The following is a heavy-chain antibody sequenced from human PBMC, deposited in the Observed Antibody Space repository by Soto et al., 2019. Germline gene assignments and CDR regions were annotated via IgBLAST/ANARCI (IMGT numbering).Heavy chain of an antibody. CDR2: IYYSGST. V-gene: IGHV4-30-4*01. CDR3: ATVPTYYYDRSGYANAFDM. Sequence: TLSLTCTVSGGSINSGDYYWSWIRQPPGKGLERIGYIYYSGSTYHNPSLKSRINISVDTSKNQFSLKLSSVTAADTAVYYCATVPTYYYDRSGYANAFDMWGQGTMVTVSS. J-gene: IGHJ3*02. D-gene: IGHD3-22*01. CDR1: GGSINSGDYY.